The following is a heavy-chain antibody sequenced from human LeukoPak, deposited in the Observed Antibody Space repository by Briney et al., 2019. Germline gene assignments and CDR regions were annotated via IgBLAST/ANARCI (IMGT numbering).Heavy chain of an antibody. CDR1: GGTFSSYA. D-gene: IGHD3-9*01. J-gene: IGHJ5*02. CDR3: ATDYDILTGYTFPRPRFDP. Sequence: SVKVSCKASGGTFSSYAISWVRQAPGQGLEWMGRIIPIFGTANYAQKFQGRVTITTDESTSTAYMELSSLRSEDTAVYYCATDYDILTGYTFPRPRFDPWGQGTLVTVST. CDR2: IIPIFGTA. V-gene: IGHV1-69*05.